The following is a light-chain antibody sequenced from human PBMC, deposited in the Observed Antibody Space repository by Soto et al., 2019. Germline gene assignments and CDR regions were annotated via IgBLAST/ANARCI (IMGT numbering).Light chain of an antibody. J-gene: IGKJ1*01. CDR1: QSINIW. CDR2: KAS. V-gene: IGKV1-5*03. Sequence: DTQMTQSPSTLSASVGDRVTITCRASQSINIWLAWYQQKPGRAPKLLIYKASTLESGVPSRFSGSGSGTEFTLTISSLQPDGFATYYCQQYNDYWTFGQGTKVDIK. CDR3: QQYNDYWT.